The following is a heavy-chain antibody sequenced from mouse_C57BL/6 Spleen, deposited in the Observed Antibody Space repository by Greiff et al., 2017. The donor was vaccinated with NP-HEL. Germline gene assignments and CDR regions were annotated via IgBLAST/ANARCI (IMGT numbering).Heavy chain of an antibody. D-gene: IGHD1-1*01. CDR2: ILPGSGST. CDR1: GYTFTGYW. J-gene: IGHJ2*01. V-gene: IGHV1-9*01. CDR3: ARRLYYYGSSYLYFDY. Sequence: VQLQQSGAELMKPGASVKLSCKATGYTFTGYWIEWVKQRPGHGLEWIGEILPGSGSTNYNEKFKGKATFTADTSSNTAYMQLSSLTTEDSAIYYCARRLYYYGSSYLYFDYWGQGTTLTVSS.